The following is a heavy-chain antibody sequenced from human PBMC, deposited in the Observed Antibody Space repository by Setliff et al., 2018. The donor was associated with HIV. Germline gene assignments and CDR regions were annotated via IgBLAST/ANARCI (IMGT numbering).Heavy chain of an antibody. J-gene: IGHJ3*01. V-gene: IGHV4-59*01. CDR3: ARWGETTGIKAFDL. CDR1: GASMTDFY. Sequence: ASETLSLTCTVSGASMTDFYWSWIRQTPGKGLEWIGQIYYNGITNYNPSLKSRVSMSMDTSKTQFSLRLSSVTAADTAVYYCARWGETTGIKAFDLWGQGTMVTVS. CDR2: IYYNGIT. D-gene: IGHD1-1*01.